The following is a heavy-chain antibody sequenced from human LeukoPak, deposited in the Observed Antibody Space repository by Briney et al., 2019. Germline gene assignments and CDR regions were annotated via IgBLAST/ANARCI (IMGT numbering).Heavy chain of an antibody. CDR1: GFNFSSYA. D-gene: IGHD2-2*01. CDR3: AKDYFVSVSRRGNWFDP. J-gene: IGHJ5*02. CDR2: ISGSGGST. Sequence: GGSLRLSCAASGFNFSSYAMSWVRQAPGKGLEWVSGISGSGGSTDYADSVKGRFTISRDNSKSTLHLQMNSLRVEDTAVYYCAKDYFVSVSRRGNWFDPWGQGTLVTVSS. V-gene: IGHV3-23*01.